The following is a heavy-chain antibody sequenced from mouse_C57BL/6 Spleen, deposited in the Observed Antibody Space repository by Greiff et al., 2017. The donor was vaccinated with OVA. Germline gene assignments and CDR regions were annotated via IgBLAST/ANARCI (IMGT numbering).Heavy chain of an antibody. D-gene: IGHD2-5*01. CDR3: AKGSYSNCPGYY. CDR1: GFSLTSYG. Sequence: QVQLKESGPGLVQPSQSLSITCTVSGFSLTSYGVHWVRQSPGKGLEWLGVIWRGGSTDYNAAFMSRLSITKDNSKSQAFFKMNSLQADDTAIYYCAKGSYSNCPGYYWGQGTSVTVSS. J-gene: IGHJ4*01. CDR2: IWRGGST. V-gene: IGHV2-5*01.